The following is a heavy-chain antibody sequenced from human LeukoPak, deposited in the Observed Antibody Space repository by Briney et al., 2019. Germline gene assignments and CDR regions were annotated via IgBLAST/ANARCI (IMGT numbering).Heavy chain of an antibody. CDR3: ARDGTVTAGPFDP. D-gene: IGHD4-17*01. CDR2: ISYDGSNK. J-gene: IGHJ5*02. Sequence: GGSLRLSCAASGFTSRSYAMHWVRQAPGKGLEWVAVISYDGSNKYYADSVKGRFTISRDNSKNTLYLQMNSLTAEDTAVYYCARDGTVTAGPFDPWGGGTLVTVSS. V-gene: IGHV3-30-3*01. CDR1: GFTSRSYA.